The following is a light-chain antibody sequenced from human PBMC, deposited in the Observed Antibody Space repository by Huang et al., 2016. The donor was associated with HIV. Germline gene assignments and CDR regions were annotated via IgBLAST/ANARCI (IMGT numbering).Light chain of an antibody. CDR1: ESVSSS. J-gene: IGKJ4*01. CDR2: GAS. CDR3: QQYNNWPPLLT. V-gene: IGKV3-15*01. Sequence: EIVMTQSPATLSVCPGERVILSCRASESVSSSLAWYQQKPGQAPRLLIYGASTRASGVTPRVSGRGSGTECTLTISSLQSADFAVYYCQQYNNWPPLLTFGGGTKVEIK.